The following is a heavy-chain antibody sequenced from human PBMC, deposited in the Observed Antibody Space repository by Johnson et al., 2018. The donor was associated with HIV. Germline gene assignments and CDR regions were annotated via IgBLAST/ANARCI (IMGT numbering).Heavy chain of an antibody. Sequence: VQLVESGGGLVQPGGSLRLSCAASGFTFSSYAMSWVRQAPGKGLEWVSAISGSGGSTGYADSVKGRFTISRDNSKNTLYLQMNSLRAEDTAVYYCARSTGPYSTYYYDSPDPDAFDIWGQGTMVTVSS. D-gene: IGHD3-22*01. CDR3: ARSTGPYSTYYYDSPDPDAFDI. J-gene: IGHJ3*02. CDR1: GFTFSSYA. CDR2: ISGSGGST. V-gene: IGHV3-23*04.